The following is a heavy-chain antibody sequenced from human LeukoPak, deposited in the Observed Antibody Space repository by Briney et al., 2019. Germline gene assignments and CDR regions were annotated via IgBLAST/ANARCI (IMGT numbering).Heavy chain of an antibody. CDR3: ARGRYCSADICSGGDAFDI. CDR1: GGSINNYY. Sequence: SETLSLTCTVSGGSINNYYWSWIRQPAGKRLEWIGRIYTRGSTNYNPSLKSRVTMSVDTSKNQFSLKLSSVTAADTAVYYCARGRYCSADICSGGDAFDIWGQGTMVSVSS. CDR2: IYTRGST. V-gene: IGHV4-4*07. D-gene: IGHD2-15*01. J-gene: IGHJ3*02.